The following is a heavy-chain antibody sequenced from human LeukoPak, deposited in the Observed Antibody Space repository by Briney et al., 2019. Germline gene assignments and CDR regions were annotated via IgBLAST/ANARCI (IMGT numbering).Heavy chain of an antibody. V-gene: IGHV3-7*01. CDR2: IKQDGSET. CDR1: GFTFSHYW. J-gene: IGHJ4*02. CDR3: ARDFWGAYRVDFYDY. Sequence: GGSLRLSRAASGFTFSHYWMSWVRRAPGKGLEWVANIKQDGSETYYVDSVRGRFTISRDNAKNSLYLQMNSLRGDDTASYYCARDFWGAYRVDFYDYWGQGALVTVSS. D-gene: IGHD3-3*01.